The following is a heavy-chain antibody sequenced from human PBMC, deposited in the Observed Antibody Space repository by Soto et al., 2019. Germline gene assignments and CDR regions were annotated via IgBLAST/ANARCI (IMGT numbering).Heavy chain of an antibody. Sequence: QLQLQESGSGLVKPSQTLSLTCAVSGGSISSGGYSWSWIRQPPGKGLEWIGYIYHSGSTYYNPSLKSRVTISXXRXKXXFSLKLSSVTAADTAVYYCARGGDCISPSCYEYDYWGQGTLVTVSS. V-gene: IGHV4-30-2*01. CDR1: GGSISSGGYS. J-gene: IGHJ4*02. CDR2: IYHSGST. CDR3: ARGGDCISPSCYEYDY. D-gene: IGHD2-2*01.